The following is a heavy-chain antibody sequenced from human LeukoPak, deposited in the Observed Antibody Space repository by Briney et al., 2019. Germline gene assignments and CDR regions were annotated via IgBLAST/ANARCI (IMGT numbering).Heavy chain of an antibody. CDR2: IVVGSDST. CDR1: GFTFSNSA. J-gene: IGHJ6*02. Sequence: SVTVSCKASGFTFSNSAFQWVRQARGQRLEWIGWIVVGSDSTKYAQKFHERVSITRDMSTSTAYMELSSLRSEDTAVYYCTAEVYRGYVYSYYYGMDVWGQGTTVTVFS. CDR3: TAEVYRGYVYSYYYGMDV. D-gene: IGHD5-12*01. V-gene: IGHV1-58*01.